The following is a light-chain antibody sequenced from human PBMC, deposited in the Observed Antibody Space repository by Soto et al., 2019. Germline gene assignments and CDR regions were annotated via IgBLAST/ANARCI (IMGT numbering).Light chain of an antibody. J-gene: IGLJ3*02. CDR2: SNN. CDR1: SSNIGSNY. V-gene: IGLV1-47*02. CDR3: AAWDDSLSGQV. Sequence: QSVLTKPPSASGTPGQRVTISCSGSSSNIGSNYVYWYQQLPGTAPKLLIYSNNQRPSGVPDRFSGSKSGTSASLAISGLRSDDEADYYCAAWDDSLSGQVFGGGTKLTVL.